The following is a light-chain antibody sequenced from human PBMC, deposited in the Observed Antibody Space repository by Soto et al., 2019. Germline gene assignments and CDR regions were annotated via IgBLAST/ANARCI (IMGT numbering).Light chain of an antibody. CDR3: NSYTASSPFYV. Sequence: QSALTQPASVSGSPGQSIAISCIGVRTDGDGHDYVSWYQQHPGQAPQLIIYDVYNRPSGVSDRFSGSKSGNTASLIISGLQAEDEADYFCNSYTASSPFYVFGAGTELTVL. J-gene: IGLJ1*01. CDR1: RTDGDGHDY. V-gene: IGLV2-14*03. CDR2: DVY.